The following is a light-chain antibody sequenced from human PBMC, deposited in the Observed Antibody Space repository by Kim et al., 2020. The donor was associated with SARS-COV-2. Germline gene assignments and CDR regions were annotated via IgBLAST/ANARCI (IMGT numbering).Light chain of an antibody. Sequence: SGAPGQTASITCSGDKLGDKYACWYQQKPGQSPVLVIYKDSKRPSGIPERFSGSNSGNTATLTISGTQAMDEADYYCQAWDSSTEVFGGGTQLTVL. CDR3: QAWDSSTEV. CDR1: KLGDKY. V-gene: IGLV3-1*01. J-gene: IGLJ3*02. CDR2: KDS.